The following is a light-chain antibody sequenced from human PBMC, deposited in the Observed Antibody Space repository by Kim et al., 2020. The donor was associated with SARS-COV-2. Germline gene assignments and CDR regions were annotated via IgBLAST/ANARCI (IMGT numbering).Light chain of an antibody. V-gene: IGKV1-6*01. Sequence: AIQLAQSPSSLSATVGDSITFTCRASQDIGNRVAWFQQKPGQAPRLLVYSASGLQTGVPARFRGSGSGTDFTLTVSSLQAEDFATYFCLQHDTFPLTFGGGTKVDIK. CDR2: SAS. CDR1: QDIGNR. J-gene: IGKJ4*01. CDR3: LQHDTFPLT.